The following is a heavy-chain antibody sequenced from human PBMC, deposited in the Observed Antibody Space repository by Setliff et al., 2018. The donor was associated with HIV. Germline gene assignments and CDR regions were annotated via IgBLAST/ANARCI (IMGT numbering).Heavy chain of an antibody. CDR3: ARRFYGSIAAASDFDC. CDR1: GGSFSGYY. D-gene: IGHD6-13*01. J-gene: IGHJ4*02. V-gene: IGHV4-34*01. CDR2: INHSGST. Sequence: SETLSLTCAVYGGSFSGYYWSWIRQPPGKGLEWIGEINHSGSTNYNPSLKSRVTISVDTSKNQFSLKLSSVTAADTAVYYCARRFYGSIAAASDFDCWGQGTLVTVSS.